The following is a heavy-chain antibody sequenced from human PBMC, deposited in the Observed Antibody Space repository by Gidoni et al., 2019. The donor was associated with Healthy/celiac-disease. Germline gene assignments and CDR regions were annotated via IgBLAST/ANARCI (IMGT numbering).Heavy chain of an antibody. J-gene: IGHJ4*02. CDR1: GFTFSSYA. V-gene: IGHV3-23*01. CDR2: ISGSGGST. D-gene: IGHD4-17*01. Sequence: EVQLLESGGGLVQPGGSLRLSCAASGFTFSSYAMRGVRQAPVKGLEWVSAISGSGGSTYYADSVKGRFTISRDNSKNTLYLQMNSLRAEDTAVYYCAIMTTVTNLFDYWGQGTLVTVSS. CDR3: AIMTTVTNLFDY.